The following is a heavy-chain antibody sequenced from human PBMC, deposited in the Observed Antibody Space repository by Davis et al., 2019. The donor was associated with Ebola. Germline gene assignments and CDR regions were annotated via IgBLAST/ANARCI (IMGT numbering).Heavy chain of an antibody. V-gene: IGHV3-30*19. Sequence: GESLKISCAASGFTFSSYGMHWVRQAPGKGLEWVAVISYDGSNKYYADSVKGRFTISRDNSKNTLYLQMNSLRAEDTAVYYCASFYDSSGYGYWGQGTLVTVSS. J-gene: IGHJ4*02. D-gene: IGHD3-22*01. CDR3: ASFYDSSGYGY. CDR2: ISYDGSNK. CDR1: GFTFSSYG.